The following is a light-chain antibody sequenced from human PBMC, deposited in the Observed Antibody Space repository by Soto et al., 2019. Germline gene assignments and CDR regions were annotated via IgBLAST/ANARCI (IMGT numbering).Light chain of an antibody. CDR1: SSDVGNYIY. J-gene: IGLJ1*01. CDR2: EVS. V-gene: IGLV2-14*01. Sequence: QSVLTQPASVSGSPEQSITISCTGTSSDVGNYIYVFWFQQHPGKAPKLIISEVSNRPSGVSSRFSGSKSGNTASLTISGLQAEDEAHYYCTSYTTSSTYVFGTGTKVTV. CDR3: TSYTTSSTYV.